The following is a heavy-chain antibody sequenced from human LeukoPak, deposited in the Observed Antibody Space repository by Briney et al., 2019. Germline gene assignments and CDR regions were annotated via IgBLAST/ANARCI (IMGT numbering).Heavy chain of an antibody. CDR2: ISSSSSYI. J-gene: IGHJ4*02. D-gene: IGHD3-10*01. V-gene: IGHV3-21*01. CDR3: ARDLRFGGLSH. Sequence: GGSLRLSCAASGFTFSSYSMNWVHQAPGKGLEWVSSISSSSSYIYYADSVKGRFTISRDNAKNSLYLQMNSLRAEDTAVYYCARDLRFGGLSHWGQGTLVTVSS. CDR1: GFTFSSYS.